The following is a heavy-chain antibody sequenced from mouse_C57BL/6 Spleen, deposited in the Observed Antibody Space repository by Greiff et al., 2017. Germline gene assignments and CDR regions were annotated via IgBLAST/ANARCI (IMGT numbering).Heavy chain of an antibody. CDR3: ARYLGRNYFYY. V-gene: IGHV1-69*01. D-gene: IGHD4-1*01. J-gene: IGHJ2*01. CDR2: IDPSDSYT. Sequence: QVQLQQPGAELVMPGASVKLSCKASGYTFPSYWMHWVKQRPGQGLEWIGEIDPSDSYTNYNQKFKGKSTLTVDKSSSTAYMQLSSLTSEDSAVYYCARYLGRNYFYYWGQGTTLTVSS. CDR1: GYTFPSYW.